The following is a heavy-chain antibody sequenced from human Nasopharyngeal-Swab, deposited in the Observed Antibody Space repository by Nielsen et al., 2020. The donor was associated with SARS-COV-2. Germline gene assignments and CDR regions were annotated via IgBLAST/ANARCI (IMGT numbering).Heavy chain of an antibody. Sequence: ASVKVSSKASGYTFTIYATHWVRQAPGQRLEGMGWINAGNGNTKYSQKFQGRVTITRDTSASTAYMELSSLRSEDTAVYYCARDPRGDDAFDIWGQGTMVTVSS. D-gene: IGHD3-10*01. CDR1: GYTFTIYA. V-gene: IGHV1-3*01. CDR3: ARDPRGDDAFDI. J-gene: IGHJ3*02. CDR2: INAGNGNT.